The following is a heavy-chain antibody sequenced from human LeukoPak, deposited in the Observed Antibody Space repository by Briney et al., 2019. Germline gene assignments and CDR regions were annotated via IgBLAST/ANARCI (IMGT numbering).Heavy chain of an antibody. CDR3: AKIDCSSTSCSLGPFFYYYGMDV. CDR1: GFTFSNSD. CDR2: ISYDGSNK. D-gene: IGHD2-2*01. J-gene: IGHJ6*02. V-gene: IGHV3-30*18. Sequence: PGGSLRLSCAASGFTFSNSDMNWVHQAPGKGLEWVAVISYDGSNKYYADSVKGRFTISRDNSKNTLYLQMNSLRAEDTAVYYCAKIDCSSTSCSLGPFFYYYGMDVWGQGTTVTVSS.